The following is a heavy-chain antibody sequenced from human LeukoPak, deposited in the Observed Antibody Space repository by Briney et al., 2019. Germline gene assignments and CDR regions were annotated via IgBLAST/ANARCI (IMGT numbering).Heavy chain of an antibody. CDR3: ARERAEGRGSGWLSLDY. CDR1: GFTFDNYA. V-gene: IGHV3-43D*03. J-gene: IGHJ4*02. D-gene: IGHD6-19*01. CDR2: ISWDGGST. Sequence: PGGSLRLSCAASGFTFDNYAMQWVRQAPGKGLEWVSLISWDGGSTYYADSVKGRFTISRDNSKNSLYLQMNSLRAEDTALYYCARERAEGRGSGWLSLDYWGQGTLVTVSS.